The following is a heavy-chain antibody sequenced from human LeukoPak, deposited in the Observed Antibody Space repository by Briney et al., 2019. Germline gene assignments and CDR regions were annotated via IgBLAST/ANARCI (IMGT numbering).Heavy chain of an antibody. CDR1: GFTVSSNY. CDR3: ARDEGLYSSGWYGAFDI. CDR2: IYSGGST. V-gene: IGHV3-53*01. D-gene: IGHD6-19*01. Sequence: GGSLRLSCAASGFTVSSNYMSWVRQAPGKGLEWVSVIYSGGSTYYADSVKGRFTISRDNAKNSLYLQMSSLRVEDTAVYYCARDEGLYSSGWYGAFDIWGQGTMVTVSS. J-gene: IGHJ3*02.